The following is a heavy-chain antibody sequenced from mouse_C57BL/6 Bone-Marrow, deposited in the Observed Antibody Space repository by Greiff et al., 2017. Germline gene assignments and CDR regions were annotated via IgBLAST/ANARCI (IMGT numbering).Heavy chain of an antibody. CDR1: GYSFTSYY. CDR2: IYPGSGNT. J-gene: IGHJ4*01. V-gene: IGHV1-66*01. CDR3: GDFLYAMDY. Sequence: VQLKQSGPELVKPGASVKISCKASGYSFTSYYIHWVKQRPGQGLEWIGWIYPGSGNTKYNEKFKGKATLTADTSSSTAYMQLSSLSSEDSAVYYCGDFLYAMDYWGQGTSVTVSS.